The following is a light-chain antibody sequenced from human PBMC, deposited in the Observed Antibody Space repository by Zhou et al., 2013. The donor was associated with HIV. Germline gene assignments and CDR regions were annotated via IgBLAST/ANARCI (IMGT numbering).Light chain of an antibody. CDR2: GAS. J-gene: IGKJ5*01. Sequence: EIVLTQSPGTLSLSPGERATPSCRASQSVNRYLAWYQQKPGQAPRLLIYGASSRATGIPDRFSGSGSGTDFTLTISRLEPEDFAVYYCQQYGNTPITFGQGTRLEIK. CDR3: QQYGNTPIT. V-gene: IGKV3-20*01. CDR1: QSVNRY.